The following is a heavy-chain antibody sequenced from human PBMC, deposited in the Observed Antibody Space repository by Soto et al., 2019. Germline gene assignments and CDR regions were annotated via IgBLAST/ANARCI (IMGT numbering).Heavy chain of an antibody. Sequence: PGGSLRLSCAASGFTFSSYAMHWVRQAPGKGLEWVAVISYGGSNKYYADSVKGRFTISRDNSKNTLYPQMNSLRAEDTAVYYCARVVAPGGIVVVPGGMDVWGQGTTV. CDR3: ARVVAPGGIVVVPGGMDV. CDR2: ISYGGSNK. J-gene: IGHJ6*02. V-gene: IGHV3-30-3*01. D-gene: IGHD2-2*01. CDR1: GFTFSSYA.